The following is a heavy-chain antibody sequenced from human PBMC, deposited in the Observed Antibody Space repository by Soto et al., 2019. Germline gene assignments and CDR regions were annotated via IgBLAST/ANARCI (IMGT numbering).Heavy chain of an antibody. Sequence: QVQLVQSGAEVKKPGSSVKVSCKASGGTFSSYTISWVRQAPGQGLEWMGRIIPILGIANYAQKFQGRVTITADKSTSTAYMELSSLRSEDTAVYYCARDRAPLLYYDFWSGYYVNWGQGTLVTVSS. V-gene: IGHV1-69*08. CDR1: GGTFSSYT. CDR3: ARDRAPLLYYDFWSGYYVN. D-gene: IGHD3-3*01. J-gene: IGHJ4*02. CDR2: IIPILGIA.